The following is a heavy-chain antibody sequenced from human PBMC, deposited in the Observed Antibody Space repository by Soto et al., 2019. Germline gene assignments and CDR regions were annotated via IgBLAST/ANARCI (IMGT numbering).Heavy chain of an antibody. CDR3: VRRKVGATNDFD. CDR1: GGSINYHY. V-gene: IGHV4-59*11. D-gene: IGHD1-26*01. J-gene: IGHJ4*01. Sequence: SETLSLTCAVSGGSINYHYWSWIRQPPGKGLEWMGYVYYTGSTTYNPSLKSRVTMSVDTSKNQFSLKLNSVTPADTAVYYCVRRKVGATNDFD. CDR2: VYYTGST.